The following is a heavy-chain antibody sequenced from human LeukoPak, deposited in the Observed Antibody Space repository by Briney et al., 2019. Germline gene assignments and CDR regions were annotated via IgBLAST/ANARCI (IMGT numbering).Heavy chain of an antibody. Sequence: GGSLRVSCAASGFTFSNYDMHWVRQVTGKGLEWVSAIGTTDDTYYAGSVKGRFTISRDNAKNSLFLQINSLRAGDTAAYYCARGDSSSLIDYWGQGTLVTVSS. V-gene: IGHV3-13*01. CDR3: ARGDSSSLIDY. CDR2: IGTTDDT. CDR1: GFTFSNYD. J-gene: IGHJ4*02. D-gene: IGHD6-13*01.